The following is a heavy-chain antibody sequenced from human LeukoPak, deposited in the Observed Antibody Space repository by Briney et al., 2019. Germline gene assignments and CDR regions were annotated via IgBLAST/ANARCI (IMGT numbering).Heavy chain of an antibody. CDR3: ATREYSYGRSYFDY. CDR2: IIPMFGTA. Sequence: GSSVKVSCKASGGTFNIYAISWVRQAPGQGLEWMGGIIPMFGTADYAQKFQGRVTITADESTSTASAELSSLRSEDPAVYYCATREYSYGRSYFDYWGQGTLVTVSS. CDR1: GGTFNIYA. D-gene: IGHD5-18*01. V-gene: IGHV1-69*01. J-gene: IGHJ4*02.